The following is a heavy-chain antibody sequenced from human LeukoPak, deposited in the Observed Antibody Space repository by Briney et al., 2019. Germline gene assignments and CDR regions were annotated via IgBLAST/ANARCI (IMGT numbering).Heavy chain of an antibody. J-gene: IGHJ4*02. CDR3: ARVYDSGYDY. CDR2: ISGGADTT. CDR1: GFTFSSYA. D-gene: IGHD5-12*01. Sequence: GGSLRLSCAASGFTFSSYAMSWVRQAPGKGLEWVSAISGGADTTYYADSVKGRFTISRDNAKNSLYLQMNSLRAEDTAVYYRARVYDSGYDYWGQGTLVTVSS. V-gene: IGHV3-23*01.